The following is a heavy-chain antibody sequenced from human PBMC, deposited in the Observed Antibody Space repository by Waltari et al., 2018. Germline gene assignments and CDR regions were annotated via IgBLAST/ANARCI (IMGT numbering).Heavy chain of an antibody. J-gene: IGHJ4*02. D-gene: IGHD3-22*01. V-gene: IGHV1-69-2*01. CDR1: GYTFTDYY. Sequence: EVQLVQSGAEVKKPGATVKISCKASGYTFTDYYMHWVQQAPGKGLEWMGRVDPEDGETIYAEKFQGRVTITADTSTDTAYMELSSLRSEDTAVYYCAGIPLEDSSGSKLDYWGQGTLVTVSS. CDR3: AGIPLEDSSGSKLDY. CDR2: VDPEDGET.